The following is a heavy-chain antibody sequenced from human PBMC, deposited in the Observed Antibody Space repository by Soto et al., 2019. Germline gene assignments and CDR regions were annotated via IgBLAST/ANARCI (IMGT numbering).Heavy chain of an antibody. V-gene: IGHV1-2*04. CDR1: GYTFTGYY. J-gene: IGHJ3*02. Sequence: ASVKVSCKASGYTFTGYYMHWVRQAPGQGLEWMGWINPNSGGTNYAQKFQGWVTMTRDTPISTAYMELSRLRSDDTAVYYCARSPYCSGGSCPNDAFDIWGQGTMVTVSS. CDR2: INPNSGGT. D-gene: IGHD2-15*01. CDR3: ARSPYCSGGSCPNDAFDI.